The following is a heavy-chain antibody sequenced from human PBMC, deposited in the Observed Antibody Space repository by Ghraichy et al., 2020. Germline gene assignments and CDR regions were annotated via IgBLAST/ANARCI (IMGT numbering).Heavy chain of an antibody. V-gene: IGHV4-59*01. J-gene: IGHJ6*02. CDR2: IYYSGST. Sequence: SETLSLTCTVSGDSISSYYWSWIRQPPGKGLEWIGYIYYSGSTNYNPSLKSRVTISVDTSKNQFSLKLSSVTAADTAVYYCARDRAVRGVSYYGMDVWGQGTTVTVSS. CDR1: GDSISSYY. CDR3: ARDRAVRGVSYYGMDV. D-gene: IGHD3-10*01.